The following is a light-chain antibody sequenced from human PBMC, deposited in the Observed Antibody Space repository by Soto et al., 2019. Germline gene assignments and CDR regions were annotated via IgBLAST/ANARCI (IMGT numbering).Light chain of an antibody. CDR3: SSYTSSSSHYV. CDR1: SSDVGGYNY. J-gene: IGLJ1*01. V-gene: IGLV2-14*01. CDR2: EVT. Sequence: QSALTQPASVSGSPGQSITISCTGTSSDVGGYNYVSWYQQRPGKAPKLIIYEVTNRPSGVSNRFSRSKSGYTASLTISGLQAEDEADYFCSSYTSSSSHYVFGTGTKV.